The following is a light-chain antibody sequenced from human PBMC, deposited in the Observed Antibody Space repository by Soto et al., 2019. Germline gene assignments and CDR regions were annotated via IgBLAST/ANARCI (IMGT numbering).Light chain of an antibody. CDR2: DAS. CDR3: QQRSNWPRLT. J-gene: IGKJ4*01. V-gene: IGKV3-11*01. CDR1: QSVSSY. Sequence: EIVLPQSPATLSLSPGERATLSCRASQSVSSYLAWYQQKPGQAPRLLIYDASNRATGIPARFSGSGSGTDFTLTISSLEPADFAVYYCQQRSNWPRLTFGGGTKVEIK.